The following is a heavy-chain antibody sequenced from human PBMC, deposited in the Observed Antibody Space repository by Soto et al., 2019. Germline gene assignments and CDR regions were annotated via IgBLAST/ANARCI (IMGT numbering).Heavy chain of an antibody. CDR2: ISAYNGNT. Sequence: QVQLVQSGAEVKKPGASVKVSCKASGYTFTSYGISWVRQAPGQGLEWMGWISAYNGNTNYAQKLQGRVTMTTDTSTSTAYMELRSLRPDDTAVYYCARALQYYDFWSGYSRWFDPWGQGTLVTVSS. CDR3: ARALQYYDFWSGYSRWFDP. CDR1: GYTFTSYG. D-gene: IGHD3-3*01. V-gene: IGHV1-18*04. J-gene: IGHJ5*02.